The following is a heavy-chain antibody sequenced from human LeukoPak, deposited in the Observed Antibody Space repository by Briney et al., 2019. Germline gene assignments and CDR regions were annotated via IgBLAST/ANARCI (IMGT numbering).Heavy chain of an antibody. V-gene: IGHV3-23*01. CDR1: GFTFSSYA. CDR2: ISGSGGSA. D-gene: IGHD3-10*01. CDR3: ANDTRSSGPRGYLDY. Sequence: GGSLRLSCAASGFTFSSYAMNWVRQAPGKGLEWVSAISGSGGSAYYADSVKGRFTLSRDNSKNTLYLQINSLQDEDTAVYYCANDTRSSGPRGYLDYWGQGTLVTVSS. J-gene: IGHJ4*02.